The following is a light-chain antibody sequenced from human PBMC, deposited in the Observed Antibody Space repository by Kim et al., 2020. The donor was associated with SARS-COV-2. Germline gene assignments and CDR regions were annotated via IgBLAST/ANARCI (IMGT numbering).Light chain of an antibody. J-gene: IGKJ4*01. V-gene: IGKV1-8*01. CDR1: QGISSY. CDR3: QQYYSYPPT. Sequence: ASTGDRVTITCRASQGISSYLAWYQQKPVKAPKLLIYAASTLQSGVPSRFSGSGSGTDFTLTISCLQSEDFATYYCQQYYSYPPTFGGGTKVDIK. CDR2: AAS.